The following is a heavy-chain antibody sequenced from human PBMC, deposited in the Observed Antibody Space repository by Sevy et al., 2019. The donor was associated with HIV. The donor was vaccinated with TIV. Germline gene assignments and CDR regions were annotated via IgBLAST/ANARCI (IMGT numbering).Heavy chain of an antibody. V-gene: IGHV3-30*02. D-gene: IGHD2-8*01. J-gene: IGHJ6*02. CDR2: IRYDGSNN. CDR1: GFTFSTYD. Sequence: GGSLRLSCAASGFTFSTYDMHWVRQAPGKGLEWVAYIRYDGSNNYYADSVRGRFTISRDNSKNLLYLQMNSLGAEDTAVYYCARGRKTTQEWLEEIDYYYGVDVWGQGTTVTVSS. CDR3: ARGRKTTQEWLEEIDYYYGVDV.